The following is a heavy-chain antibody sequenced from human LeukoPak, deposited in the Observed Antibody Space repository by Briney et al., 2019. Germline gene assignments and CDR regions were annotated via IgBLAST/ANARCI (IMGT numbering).Heavy chain of an antibody. CDR3: ERLPPYYGYDY. V-gene: IGHV4-34*01. Sequence: PSETLSLTCAVYGGSFSGYYWSWIRQPPGKGLEWIGEINHSGSTNYNPSLKSRVTISVDTSKHQFSLKLSSVTAADTAVYYCERLPPYYGYDYWGQGTLVTVSS. D-gene: IGHD3-10*01. CDR2: INHSGST. J-gene: IGHJ4*02. CDR1: GGSFSGYY.